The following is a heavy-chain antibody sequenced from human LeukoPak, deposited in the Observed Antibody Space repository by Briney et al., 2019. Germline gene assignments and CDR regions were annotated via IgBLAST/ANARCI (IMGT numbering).Heavy chain of an antibody. CDR3: ARGGPGGAFDY. Sequence: GGSLRLSCAASGFIFNDYTFSWVRQAPGKGLEWVSYISSITNTIYYADSVKGRFTISRDNAKNSLSLQMNSLRAEDTAIYYCARGGPGGAFDYWGQGSLVTVSS. J-gene: IGHJ4*02. CDR2: ISSITNTI. CDR1: GFIFNDYT. D-gene: IGHD3-16*01. V-gene: IGHV3-48*01.